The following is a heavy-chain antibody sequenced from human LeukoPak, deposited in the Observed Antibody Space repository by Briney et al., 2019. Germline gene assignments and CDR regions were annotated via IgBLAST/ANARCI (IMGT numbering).Heavy chain of an antibody. CDR3: AKDPGRGMDV. V-gene: IGHV3-30*18. Sequence: PGGALRVSCAASGFTFSSYGIHWGRQAPDKGLEWGALISDDGSNKYYADSVKGRFTIHRDNYKNTLYLQMNSLRLADTAVYYCAKDPGRGMDVWGQGTTVTVSS. CDR1: GFTFSSYG. J-gene: IGHJ6*02. CDR2: ISDDGSNK. D-gene: IGHD7-27*01.